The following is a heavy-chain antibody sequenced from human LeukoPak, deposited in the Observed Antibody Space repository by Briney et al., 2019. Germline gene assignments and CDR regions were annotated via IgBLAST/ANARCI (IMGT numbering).Heavy chain of an antibody. V-gene: IGHV1-18*01. CDR1: GYTFTSYG. CDR3: ARTGESSTYYYDSSGPDY. CDR2: ISAYNGNT. J-gene: IGHJ4*02. Sequence: ASVKVSCKASGYTFTSYGISWVRQAPGQGPEWMGWISAYNGNTNYAQKLQGRVTMTTDTSTSTAYMELRSLRSDDTAVYYCARTGESSTYYYDSSGPDYWGQGTLVTVSS. D-gene: IGHD3-22*01.